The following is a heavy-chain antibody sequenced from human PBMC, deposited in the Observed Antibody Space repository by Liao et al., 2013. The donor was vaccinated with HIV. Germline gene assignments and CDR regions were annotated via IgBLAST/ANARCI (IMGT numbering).Heavy chain of an antibody. CDR1: GASLSYGGYS. Sequence: QLQLQESGSGLVEPSQTLSLTCTVSGASLSYGGYSWSWIRQTPGKGLEWIGYFYHSGTTFYNPSLMSRVSISVDRSRNQFSLRLTSVTAADTAVYFCARAVSSDNYNDAFDFWGRGTVVAVSS. CDR2: FYHSGTT. V-gene: IGHV4-30-2*01. D-gene: IGHD3-3*01. CDR3: ARAVSSDNYNDAFDF. J-gene: IGHJ3*01.